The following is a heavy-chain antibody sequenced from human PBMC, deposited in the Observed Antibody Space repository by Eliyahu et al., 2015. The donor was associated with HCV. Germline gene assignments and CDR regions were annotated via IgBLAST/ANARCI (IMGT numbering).Heavy chain of an antibody. V-gene: IGHV3-48*01. CDR1: GFTFSSYS. CDR2: ISSSSSTI. D-gene: IGHD1-1*01. CDR3: ARINWNDVAFDI. Sequence: EVQLVESGGGLVQPGGSLRLSCAASGFTFSSYSMNWVRQAPGKGLEWVSYISSSSSTIYYADSVKGRFTISRDNAKNSLYLQMNSLRAEDTAVYYCARINWNDVAFDIWGQGTMVTXSS. J-gene: IGHJ3*02.